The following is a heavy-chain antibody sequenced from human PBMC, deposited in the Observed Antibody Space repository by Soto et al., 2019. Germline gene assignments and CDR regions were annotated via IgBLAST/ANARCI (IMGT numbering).Heavy chain of an antibody. CDR2: VSPYNGYT. Sequence: QVQLLQSGGEVKEPGASVTVSCKTSGYTFTSYAISWVRQAPGQGLEWLGWVSPYNGYTCYAQRFQSRFTMATDTSTRSAYMGRRSLTTDAATVDYCARRRRGESQQPLFDPWRQGTLVTGSS. CDR3: ARRRRGESQQPLFDP. J-gene: IGHJ5*02. V-gene: IGHV1-18*01. D-gene: IGHD6-13*01. CDR1: GYTFTSYA.